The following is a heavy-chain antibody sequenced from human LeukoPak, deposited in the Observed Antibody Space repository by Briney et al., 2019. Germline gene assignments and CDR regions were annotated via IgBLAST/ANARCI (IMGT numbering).Heavy chain of an antibody. D-gene: IGHD3-16*02. CDR1: GGSISSYY. J-gene: IGHJ4*02. CDR3: ARLGGRMITFGGVIVIPVYFDY. Sequence: SETLSLTCTVSGGSISSYYWSWIRQPPGKGLEWIGYIYYSGSTNYNPSLKSRVTISVDTSKNQFSLKLSSVTAADTAVYYCARLGGRMITFGGVIVIPVYFDYWGQGTLVTVSS. CDR2: IYYSGST. V-gene: IGHV4-59*12.